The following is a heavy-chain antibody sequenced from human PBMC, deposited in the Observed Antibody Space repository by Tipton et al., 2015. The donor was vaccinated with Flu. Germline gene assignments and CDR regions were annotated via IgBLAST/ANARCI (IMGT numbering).Heavy chain of an antibody. D-gene: IGHD6-13*01. Sequence: GSLRLSCAASGFTFSSYNMNWVRQAPGKGLEWVSSISSSSSTIYYADSVNGRFTISRDNAKNSLYLQMNSLRDEDTAVYYCAPRGAAAGSTSRFDPWGQGTLVTVSS. CDR3: APRGAAAGSTSRFDP. CDR1: GFTFSSYN. CDR2: ISSSSSTI. J-gene: IGHJ5*02. V-gene: IGHV3-48*02.